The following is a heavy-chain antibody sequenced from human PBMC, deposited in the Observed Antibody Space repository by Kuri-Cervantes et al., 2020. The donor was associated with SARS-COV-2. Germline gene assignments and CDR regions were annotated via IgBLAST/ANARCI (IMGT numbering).Heavy chain of an antibody. Sequence: SETLSLTCAVYGGSFSGYYWSWIRQPPGKGLEWIGEINHSGSTNYNPSLKSRVTISVDTSKNQFSLKLSSVTAADKAVYYCARGRRGYSYLAADVWGKGTTVTVSS. D-gene: IGHD5-18*01. CDR2: INHSGST. CDR3: ARGRRGYSYLAADV. V-gene: IGHV4-34*01. CDR1: GGSFSGYY. J-gene: IGHJ6*04.